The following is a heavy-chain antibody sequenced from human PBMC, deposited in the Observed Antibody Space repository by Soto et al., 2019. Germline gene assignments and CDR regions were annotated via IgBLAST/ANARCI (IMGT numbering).Heavy chain of an antibody. V-gene: IGHV1-18*04. CDR2: ISAYNGNT. Sequence: ASVKVSCKASGCTFTSYGISWVRQAPGQGLEWMGWISAYNGNTNYAQKLQGRVTMTTDTSTSTAYMELRSLRSDDTAVYYCARDRGVWAVVGHNWFDPWGQGTLVTVSS. CDR3: ARDRGVWAVVGHNWFDP. J-gene: IGHJ5*02. D-gene: IGHD6-19*01. CDR1: GCTFTSYG.